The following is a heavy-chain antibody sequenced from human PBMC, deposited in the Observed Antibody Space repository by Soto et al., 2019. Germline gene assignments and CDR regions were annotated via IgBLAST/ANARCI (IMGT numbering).Heavy chain of an antibody. Sequence: GSLRLSCAASGFTFSSYGMHWVRQAPGKGLEWVAVISYDGSNKYYADSVKGRFTISRDNSKNTLYLQMNSLRAEDTAVYYCAKSGGYDSSGYDYWGQGTLVTVSS. CDR3: AKSGGYDSSGYDY. CDR1: GFTFSSYG. J-gene: IGHJ4*02. CDR2: ISYDGSNK. D-gene: IGHD3-22*01. V-gene: IGHV3-30*18.